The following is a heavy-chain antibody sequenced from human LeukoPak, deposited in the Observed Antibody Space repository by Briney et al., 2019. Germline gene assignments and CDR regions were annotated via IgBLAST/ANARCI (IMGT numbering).Heavy chain of an antibody. CDR2: ISGSDSST. V-gene: IGHV3-23*01. D-gene: IGHD1-26*01. CDR3: TTARGSDLQYFQH. Sequence: GGSLRLSCAASGFTFSRYAMSWVRQAPGKGLAWVSLISGSDSSTFYADSVKGRFTISRDNSKNTLFLQMNSLKTEDTAVYYCTTARGSDLQYFQHWGQGTLVTVSS. CDR1: GFTFSRYA. J-gene: IGHJ1*01.